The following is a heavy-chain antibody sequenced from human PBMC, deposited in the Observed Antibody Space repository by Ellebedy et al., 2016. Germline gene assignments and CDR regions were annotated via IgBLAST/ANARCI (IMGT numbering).Heavy chain of an antibody. J-gene: IGHJ6*02. CDR1: GFIVSRNY. Sequence: LSLTCXASGFIVSRNYMMWVRQAPGKGLECVSVIYSVGSIYYADSVKGRFTISRDNSKNTLFLQMNSLRAEDTAVYYCASSARSEYYYGMDVWGQGTTVIVSS. CDR3: ASSARSEYYYGMDV. V-gene: IGHV3-53*01. D-gene: IGHD3-10*01. CDR2: IYSVGSI.